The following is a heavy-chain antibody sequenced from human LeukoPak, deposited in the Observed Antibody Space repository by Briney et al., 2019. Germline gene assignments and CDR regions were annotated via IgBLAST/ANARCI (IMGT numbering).Heavy chain of an antibody. CDR3: AKLPYGDYNHH. CDR2: IKPDGSDK. Sequence: GGSLRLSCAASGFTFSSHWMSWVRQAPGKGLEWVANIKPDGSDKYYVDSVKGRFTISRDNAKNSLYLQMNSLRAEDTAVYYCAKLPYGDYNHHWGQGTLVTVSS. J-gene: IGHJ5*02. D-gene: IGHD4-17*01. V-gene: IGHV3-7*05. CDR1: GFTFSSHW.